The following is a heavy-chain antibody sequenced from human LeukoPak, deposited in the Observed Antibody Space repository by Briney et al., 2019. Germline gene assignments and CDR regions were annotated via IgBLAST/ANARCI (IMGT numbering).Heavy chain of an antibody. D-gene: IGHD2-2*01. CDR3: AEGHCSATSCYYYYYMDV. Sequence: SETLSLTCTVSGGSISSYYWSWIRQSPGKGLEWIGYIYYSGSTNYNPSLKSRVTISVDTSKNHFSLKLSSVTAADTAVYYCAEGHCSATSCYYYYYMDVWGKGTTVTVSS. V-gene: IGHV4-59*01. CDR2: IYYSGST. CDR1: GGSISSYY. J-gene: IGHJ6*03.